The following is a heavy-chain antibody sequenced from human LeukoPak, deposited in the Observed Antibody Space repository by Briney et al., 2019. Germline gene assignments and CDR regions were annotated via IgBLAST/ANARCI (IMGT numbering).Heavy chain of an antibody. J-gene: IGHJ4*02. CDR3: ARHLSGSYSFDY. CDR2: IFYSGST. V-gene: IGHV4-34*12. D-gene: IGHD1-26*01. Sequence: PSETLALTCAVYGGSFSGYYWSWVRQPPGKGLEWIGQIFYSGSTNYNPSLKSRVTLSLDTSKNPFSLKLSSVTAADTAVYYCARHLSGSYSFDYWGQGTLVTVSS. CDR1: GGSFSGYY.